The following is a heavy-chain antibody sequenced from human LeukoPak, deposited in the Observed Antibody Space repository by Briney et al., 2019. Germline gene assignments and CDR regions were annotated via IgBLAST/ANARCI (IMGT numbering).Heavy chain of an antibody. CDR3: PRRRYYDSTLKGYYFDY. V-gene: IGHV3-53*01. CDR1: GFTVSSNY. CDR2: IYSGGST. J-gene: IGHJ4*02. D-gene: IGHD3-22*01. Sequence: GGSLRLSCAASGFTVSSNYMSWVRQAPGKGLEWVSVIYSGGSTYYADSVKGRFTISRDNSKNTLYLQMNSLRAEDTAVYCCPRRRYYDSTLKGYYFDYWGQGTLVTVSS.